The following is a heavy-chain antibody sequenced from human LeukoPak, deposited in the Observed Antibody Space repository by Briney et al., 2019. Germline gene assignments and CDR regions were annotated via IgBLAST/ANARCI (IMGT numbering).Heavy chain of an antibody. CDR1: GGTFSSYA. V-gene: IGHV1-69*01. Sequence: SVKVSCKASGGTFSSYAISWVRQAPGQGLEWMGGIIPIFGTANYAQKFQGRVTITADESTSTAYMELRSLRSEDTAVYYCARGSSGWYREFDYWGQGTLVTVSS. J-gene: IGHJ4*02. CDR2: IIPIFGTA. CDR3: ARGSSGWYREFDY. D-gene: IGHD6-19*01.